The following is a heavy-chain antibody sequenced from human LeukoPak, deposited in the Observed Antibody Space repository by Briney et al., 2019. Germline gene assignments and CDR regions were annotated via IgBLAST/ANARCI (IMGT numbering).Heavy chain of an antibody. CDR3: AKFDDSSGYYYYFQH. V-gene: IGHV4-59*08. CDR2: IHYNGNT. Sequence: SETLSLTCTVSGGSISSYHWSWIRQPPGKGLEWIGYIHYNGNTNYNPSLKSRVTISVDTSKNHLSLRLSSVTAADTAVYYCAKFDDSSGYYYYFQHWGQGTLVTVSS. CDR1: GGSISSYH. D-gene: IGHD3-22*01. J-gene: IGHJ1*01.